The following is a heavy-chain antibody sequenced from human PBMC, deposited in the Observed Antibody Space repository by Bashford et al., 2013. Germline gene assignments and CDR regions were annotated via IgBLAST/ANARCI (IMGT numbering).Heavy chain of an antibody. V-gene: IGHV4-59*01. D-gene: IGHD3/OR15-3a*01. J-gene: IGHJ4*02. CDR3: ARYFGLAAYYFDY. CDR1: GGSITTYY. Sequence: SETLSLTCTVSGGSITTYYWSWIRQPPGKGLEWIGFISNSGSTNYNPSLKSRVTISVDTSKNQFSLKLSSVTAADTAVYYCARYFGLAAYYFDYWAREPWSPSPQ. CDR2: ISNSGST.